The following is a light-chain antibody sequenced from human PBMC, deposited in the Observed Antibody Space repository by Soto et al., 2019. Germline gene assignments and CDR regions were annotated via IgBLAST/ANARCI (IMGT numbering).Light chain of an antibody. CDR2: EVS. CDR1: SSDIGSYNF. J-gene: IGLJ3*02. Sequence: QSALTQPASVSGSPGQSITISCTGTSSDIGSYNFVSWYQHHPGKAPKLLIYEVSYRPSGISDRFSGSKSANTASLTISGLQAEDEADYYCASWDGSLNGWVFGGGTKLTVL. CDR3: ASWDGSLNGWV. V-gene: IGLV2-14*01.